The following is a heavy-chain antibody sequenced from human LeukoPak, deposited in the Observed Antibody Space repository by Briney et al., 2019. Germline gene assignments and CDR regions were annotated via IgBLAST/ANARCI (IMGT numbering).Heavy chain of an antibody. V-gene: IGHV3-66*01. CDR1: GFTVSSDY. J-gene: IGHJ4*02. Sequence: GGSLRLSCAASGFTVSSDYMGWVRQAPEKGLEWVSLISSGGSTYYADSLKGRFTISRDNSKNTLYLQMNSLRAEDTAVYYCGRVGDGYNDNYWGQGTLVTVSS. CDR3: GRVGDGYNDNY. D-gene: IGHD5-24*01. CDR2: ISSGGST.